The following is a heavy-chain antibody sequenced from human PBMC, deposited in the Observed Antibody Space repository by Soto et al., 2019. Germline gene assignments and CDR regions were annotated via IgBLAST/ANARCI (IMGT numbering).Heavy chain of an antibody. D-gene: IGHD2-15*01. CDR1: GGSFSGYY. CDR3: ARGQDIVVVVAAVDSWFDP. Sequence: QVQLQQWGAGLLKPSETLSLTCAVYGGSFSGYYWSWIRQPPGKGLEWIGEINHSGSTNYNPSLKSRVTLSVDTCQSQFSLKLSSVTAADTAVYYCARGQDIVVVVAAVDSWFDPWGQGTLVTVSS. CDR2: INHSGST. V-gene: IGHV4-34*01. J-gene: IGHJ5*02.